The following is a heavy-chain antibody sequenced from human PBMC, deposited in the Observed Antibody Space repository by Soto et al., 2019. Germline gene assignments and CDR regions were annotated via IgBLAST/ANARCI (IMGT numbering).Heavy chain of an antibody. CDR1: GGSFSGYY. V-gene: IGHV4-34*01. J-gene: IGHJ4*02. CDR2: INHSGSI. Sequence: QVQLQQWGAGLLKPSETLSLTCAVYGGSFSGYYGSWIRQPPGKGLEWIGEINHSGSINYNPSLKSRVPIPVDTSKTRFSLKLSSVTAADTAVYSCARGWCSAASCTPIDYWGQETLVTVSS. D-gene: IGHD2-15*01. CDR3: ARGWCSAASCTPIDY.